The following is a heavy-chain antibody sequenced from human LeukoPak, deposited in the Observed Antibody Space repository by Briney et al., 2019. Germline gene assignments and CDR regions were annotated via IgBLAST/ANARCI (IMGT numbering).Heavy chain of an antibody. CDR1: GDSIRTYY. D-gene: IGHD6-19*01. V-gene: IGHV4-59*08. J-gene: IGHJ4*02. CDR2: IIDTGST. Sequence: SETPSLTCSVSGDSIRTYYWSWIRQPPGKGLEWIGYIIDTGSTNYKPSLKTRLTMSVDVSKNQFSLKLSSVTAADTAVYYCARVAVVAVADPGDYWGQGTLVTVSS. CDR3: ARVAVVAVADPGDY.